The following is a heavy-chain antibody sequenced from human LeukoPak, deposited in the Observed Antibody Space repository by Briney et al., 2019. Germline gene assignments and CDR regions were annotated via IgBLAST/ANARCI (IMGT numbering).Heavy chain of an antibody. J-gene: IGHJ4*02. CDR1: GFTFSSYS. CDR2: ISSSSSYI. D-gene: IGHD6-19*01. CDR3: ARAAHGAVADH. V-gene: IGHV3-21*01. Sequence: GGSLRLSCAASGFTFSSYSMNWVRQAPGKGLEWVSSISSSSSYIYYADSVKGRFTNSRDNAKNSLYLQMNSLRAEDTAVYYCARAAHGAVADHWGQGTLVTVSS.